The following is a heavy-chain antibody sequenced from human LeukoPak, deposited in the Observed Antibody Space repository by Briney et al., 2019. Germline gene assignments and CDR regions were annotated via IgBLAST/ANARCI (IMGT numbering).Heavy chain of an antibody. CDR1: GGSFSGYY. CDR3: ARTSVRLVRGTFFDY. Sequence: PSETLSLTCAVYGGSFSGYYWSWIRQPPGKGLEWIGEINHSGSTNYNLSLKSRVTISVDTSKNQFSLKLSSVTAADTAVYYCARTSVRLVRGTFFDYWGQGTLVTVSS. CDR2: INHSGST. D-gene: IGHD3-10*01. J-gene: IGHJ4*02. V-gene: IGHV4-34*01.